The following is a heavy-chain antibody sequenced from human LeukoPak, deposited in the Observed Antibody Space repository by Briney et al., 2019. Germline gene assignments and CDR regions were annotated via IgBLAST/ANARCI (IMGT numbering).Heavy chain of an antibody. CDR1: GGSFSDYY. CDR2: INPSGST. Sequence: SETLSLTCAVYGGSFSDYYWTWIRQPPGKGLEWIGEINPSGSTNYNPSLKSRVTISVDTSRNQFSLKLSSVTAADTAVYYCARRAVSGRKFDYWGQGTLVTVSS. CDR3: ARRAVSGRKFDY. V-gene: IGHV4-34*01. J-gene: IGHJ4*02.